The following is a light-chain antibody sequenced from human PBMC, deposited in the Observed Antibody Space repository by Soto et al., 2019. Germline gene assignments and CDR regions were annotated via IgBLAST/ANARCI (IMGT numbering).Light chain of an antibody. V-gene: IGKV3-15*01. J-gene: IGKJ1*01. CDR2: GVS. Sequence: EIVMTHSXAXXSXXXXXXXXLXXRASQSVSSNLAWYQQKPGQAPRLLIYGVSTRATGIPARFSGSGSGTEFTLTISSLQSEDFAVYYCQQYNNWPPWTFGQGTKVDI. CDR1: QSVSSN. CDR3: QQYNNWPPWT.